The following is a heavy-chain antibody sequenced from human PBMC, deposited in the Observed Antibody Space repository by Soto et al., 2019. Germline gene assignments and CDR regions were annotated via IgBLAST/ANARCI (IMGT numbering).Heavy chain of an antibody. J-gene: IGHJ6*02. V-gene: IGHV3-30*18. D-gene: IGHD3-3*01. Sequence: GSLRLSCAASGSAFRTYGMHWVRQAPGKGLEWVALISYDGSDEYYADSVKGRFTISRDNSKNTLYLQMNSLRAADTAVYYCAKVLPEDFWSGSPLVGMDVWGQGTTVTVYS. CDR2: ISYDGSDE. CDR1: GSAFRTYG. CDR3: AKVLPEDFWSGSPLVGMDV.